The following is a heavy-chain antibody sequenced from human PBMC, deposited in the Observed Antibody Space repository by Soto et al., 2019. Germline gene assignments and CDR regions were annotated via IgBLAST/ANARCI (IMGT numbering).Heavy chain of an antibody. CDR2: IRSKANSYAT. V-gene: IGHV3-73*01. J-gene: IGHJ4*02. CDR1: GFTFSGSA. D-gene: IGHD1-1*01. CDR3: TRPKLERYSFQADDY. Sequence: GGSLRLSCAASGFTFSGSAMHWVRQASGKGLEWVGRIRSKANSYATAYAASVKGRFTISRDDSKNTAYLQMNSLKTEDTAVYYCTRPKLERYSFQADDYWGQGTLVTVSS.